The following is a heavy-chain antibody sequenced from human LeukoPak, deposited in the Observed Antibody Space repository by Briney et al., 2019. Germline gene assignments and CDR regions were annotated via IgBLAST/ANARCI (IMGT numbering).Heavy chain of an antibody. CDR3: AKDLLSEVATHDAFDI. J-gene: IGHJ3*02. D-gene: IGHD5-12*01. CDR2: ISYDGSNK. V-gene: IGHV3-30*18. Sequence: TGGSLRLSCAASGFTFSSYGMHWVRQAPGKGLEWVAVISYDGSNKYYADSVKGRFTISRDNSKNTLYLQMNSLRAEGTAVYYCAKDLLSEVATHDAFDIWGQGTMVTVSS. CDR1: GFTFSSYG.